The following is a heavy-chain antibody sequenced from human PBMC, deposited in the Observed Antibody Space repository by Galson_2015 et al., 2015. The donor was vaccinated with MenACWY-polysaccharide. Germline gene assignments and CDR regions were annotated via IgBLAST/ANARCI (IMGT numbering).Heavy chain of an antibody. J-gene: IGHJ5*02. CDR1: GFTFRNFA. CDR3: AKESLVVVPEKWFDP. Sequence: SLRLSCAVSGFTFRNFAMNWVRQAPGEGLEWVSAISGNGGATYYANSVKGRFTISRDNSKNIVYLQLKSLRADDTAVYYCAKESLVVVPEKWFDPRGQGALVTVSS. CDR2: ISGNGGAT. D-gene: IGHD2-2*01. V-gene: IGHV3-23*01.